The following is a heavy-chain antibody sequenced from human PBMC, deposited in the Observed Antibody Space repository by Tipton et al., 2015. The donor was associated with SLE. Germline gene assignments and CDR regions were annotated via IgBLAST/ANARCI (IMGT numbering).Heavy chain of an antibody. CDR2: ISGSGGST. J-gene: IGHJ3*02. Sequence: SLRLSCAASGFTFSSYAMSWVRQAPGKGLEWVSAISGSGGSTYYADSVKGRFTISRDNSKNTLYLQMNSLRAEDTAVYYCARDGYNSDAFDIWGQGTMVTVSS. CDR1: GFTFSSYA. CDR3: ARDGYNSDAFDI. D-gene: IGHD5-24*01. V-gene: IGHV3-23*01.